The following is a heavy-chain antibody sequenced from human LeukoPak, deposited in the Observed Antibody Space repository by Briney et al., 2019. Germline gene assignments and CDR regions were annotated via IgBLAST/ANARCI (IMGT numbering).Heavy chain of an antibody. CDR2: IIPIFGTA. D-gene: IGHD2-2*01. Sequence: SVKVSXKASGYTFTSYAISWVRQAPGQGLEWMGGIIPIFGTANYAQKFQGRVTITADESTSTAYMELSSLRSEDTAVYYCARDRRGQNIDIVVVPAALWFDPWGQGTLVTVSS. CDR3: ARDRRGQNIDIVVVPAALWFDP. J-gene: IGHJ5*02. V-gene: IGHV1-69*13. CDR1: GYTFTSYA.